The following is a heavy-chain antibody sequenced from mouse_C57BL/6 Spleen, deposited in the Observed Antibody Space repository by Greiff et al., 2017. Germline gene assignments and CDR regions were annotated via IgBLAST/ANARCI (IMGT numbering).Heavy chain of an antibody. D-gene: IGHD2-12*01. CDR2: IYPGDGDT. CDR3: ATYYMDAMDY. J-gene: IGHJ4*01. V-gene: IGHV1-82*01. CDR1: GYAFSSSW. Sequence: QVQLKQSGPELVKPGASVKISCKASGYAFSSSWMNWVKQRPGKGLEWIGRIYPGDGDTNYNGKFKGKATLTADKSSSTAYMQLSSLTSEDSAVYFCATYYMDAMDYWGQGTSVTVSS.